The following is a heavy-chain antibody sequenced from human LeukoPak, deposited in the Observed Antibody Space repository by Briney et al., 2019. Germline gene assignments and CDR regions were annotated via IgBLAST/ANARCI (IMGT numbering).Heavy chain of an antibody. V-gene: IGHV4-39*07. CDR2: IYYSGNT. D-gene: IGHD6-19*01. CDR1: GGSVSSSSYY. CDR3: ARTKWYVAGTIYYYYMDV. Sequence: SETLSLTCTVSGGSVSSSSYYWGWIRQPPGKGLEWIGSIYYSGNTYYNASLKSRVTISVDTSNNHFSLKLSSVTAADTAVYYCARTKWYVAGTIYYYYMDVWGKGTTVTISS. J-gene: IGHJ6*03.